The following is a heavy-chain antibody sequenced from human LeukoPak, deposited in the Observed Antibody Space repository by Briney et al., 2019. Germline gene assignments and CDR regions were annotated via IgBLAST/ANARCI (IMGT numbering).Heavy chain of an antibody. CDR1: GGSISSHY. CDR2: IYYSGST. V-gene: IGHV4-59*11. D-gene: IGHD3-3*01. J-gene: IGHJ3*02. CDR3: ARTTGITIFGVVTAGAFDI. Sequence: SETLSLTCTVSGGSISSHYWSWIRQPPGKGLEWIGYIYYSGSTSYNPSLKSRVTISVDTSKNQFSLKLSSVTAADTAVYYCARTTGITIFGVVTAGAFDIWGQGTMVTVSS.